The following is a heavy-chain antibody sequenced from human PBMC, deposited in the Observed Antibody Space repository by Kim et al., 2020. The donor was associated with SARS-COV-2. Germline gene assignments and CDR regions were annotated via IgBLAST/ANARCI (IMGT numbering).Heavy chain of an antibody. CDR2: ISYDGSNK. J-gene: IGHJ4*02. V-gene: IGHV3-30*04. D-gene: IGHD4-17*01. Sequence: GWSLRLSCAASGFTFSSYAMHWVRQAPGKGLEWVAVISYDGSNKYYADSVKGRFTISRDNSKNTLYLQMNSLRAEDTAVYYCARDQGDDYGDYGPDYWGQGTLVTVSS. CDR1: GFTFSSYA. CDR3: ARDQGDDYGDYGPDY.